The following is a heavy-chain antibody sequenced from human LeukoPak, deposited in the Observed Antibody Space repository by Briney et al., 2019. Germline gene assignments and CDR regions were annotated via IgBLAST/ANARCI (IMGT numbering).Heavy chain of an antibody. J-gene: IGHJ5*02. CDR2: IKSKTDGGST. V-gene: IGHV3-15*01. CDR1: GFTFSNAW. Sequence: GGSLRLPCAASGFTFSNAWMSWVRQAPGKGLEWVGRIKSKTDGGSTDYAAPVKGRFTISRDDSKNMLYLQMNSLKTEDTAVYYCSRRSYSDTWGQGNLVTVSS. D-gene: IGHD1-26*01. CDR3: SRRSYSDT.